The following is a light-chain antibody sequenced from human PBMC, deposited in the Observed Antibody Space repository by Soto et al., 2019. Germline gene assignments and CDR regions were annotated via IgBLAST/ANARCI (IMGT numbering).Light chain of an antibody. V-gene: IGKV1-33*01. CDR3: HQYDNLPPT. Sequence: DIQMTQPPSSLSASVGDRVTITCRASQDINNYLNWYQQKPGQAPKLLIYDASNLETGVPSRFSGSGSRTDFSFTISSLQPEDIATYYCHQYDNLPPTFGQGTRLEIK. CDR2: DAS. CDR1: QDINNY. J-gene: IGKJ5*01.